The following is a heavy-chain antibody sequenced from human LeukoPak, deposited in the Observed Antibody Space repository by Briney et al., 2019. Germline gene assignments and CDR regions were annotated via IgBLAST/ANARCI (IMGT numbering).Heavy chain of an antibody. J-gene: IGHJ4*02. D-gene: IGHD2-2*01. Sequence: SETLSLTCTVSGGSISSYYWSWIRQPAGKGLEWIGRIYTSGSTNYNPSLKSRVTMSVDTSKNQFSLKLSSVTAADTAVYYCARDSGPRSWLSTSCHFDYWGQGTLVTVSS. CDR1: GGSISSYY. CDR3: ARDSGPRSWLSTSCHFDY. V-gene: IGHV4-4*07. CDR2: IYTSGST.